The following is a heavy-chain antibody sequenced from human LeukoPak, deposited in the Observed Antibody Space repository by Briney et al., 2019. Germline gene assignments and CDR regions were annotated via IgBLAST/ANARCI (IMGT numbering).Heavy chain of an antibody. V-gene: IGHV4-30-2*01. CDR1: GGSISSGGYY. CDR2: IYHSGST. CDR3: ARVKKAYCSSTSCYLYSSGTYYFDY. Sequence: SQTLSLSCTVSGGSISSGGYYWSWIRQPPGKGLEWIGYIYHSGSTYYNPSLKSRVTISVDRSKNQFSLKLSSVTAADTAVYYCARVKKAYCSSTSCYLYSSGTYYFDYWGQGTLVTVSS. J-gene: IGHJ4*02. D-gene: IGHD2-2*01.